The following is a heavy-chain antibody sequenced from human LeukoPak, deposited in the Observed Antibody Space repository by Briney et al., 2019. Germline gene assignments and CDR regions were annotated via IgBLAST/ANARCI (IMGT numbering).Heavy chain of an antibody. CDR2: IKQDGSEK. D-gene: IGHD3-10*01. Sequence: GGSLRLSCVASGFTFSSRDWMTWVRQAPGKGLEWVANIKQDGSEKNYVDSVKGRFTISRDNAKNSLYLQMNSLRAEDTALYYCAKDGRYGSGSYYDNWFDPWGQGTLVTVST. CDR1: GFTFSSRDW. V-gene: IGHV3-7*03. CDR3: AKDGRYGSGSYYDNWFDP. J-gene: IGHJ5*02.